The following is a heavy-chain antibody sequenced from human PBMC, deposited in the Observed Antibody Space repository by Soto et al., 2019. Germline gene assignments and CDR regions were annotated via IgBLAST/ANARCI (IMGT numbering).Heavy chain of an antibody. CDR3: VRVNEGVYYDSSGYYDF. Sequence: ASVKVSCKASGYRFSSYGICGVLQSALQGLQWMGWISTCSGNTNFAQDFRDRLTMTTDTSTNTAYMELRSLRSDDMAVYYCVRVNEGVYYDSSGYYDFWGQGTLVTVSS. V-gene: IGHV1-18*03. CDR1: GYRFSSYG. D-gene: IGHD3-22*01. J-gene: IGHJ4*02. CDR2: ISTCSGNT.